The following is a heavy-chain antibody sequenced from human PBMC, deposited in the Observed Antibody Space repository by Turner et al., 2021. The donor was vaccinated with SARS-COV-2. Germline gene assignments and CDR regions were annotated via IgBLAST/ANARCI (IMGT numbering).Heavy chain of an antibody. D-gene: IGHD3-22*01. Sequence: QVQLVQSGAELKKPGASVKVSCTTSGYTFTDYYIHWVRQAPGQGLEWIGWISPNSGGTHYAWKFQGWVTMTRDTSVSVVYLELSRLKSDDTAVYYCARVAFDISPDAFDIWGQGTMVTVSS. CDR1: GYTFTDYY. CDR3: ARVAFDISPDAFDI. J-gene: IGHJ3*02. CDR2: ISPNSGGT. V-gene: IGHV1-2*04.